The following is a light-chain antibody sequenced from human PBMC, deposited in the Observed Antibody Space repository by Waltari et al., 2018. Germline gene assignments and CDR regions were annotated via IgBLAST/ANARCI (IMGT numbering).Light chain of an antibody. CDR1: QTIRTN. Sequence: ETVMTQSPASLSVSPGDRATLSCRASQTIRTNLAWSQHKPGQAPRLLIHGASTRAPGIPARFSGSGSGTEFTLTISSLQSEDSAVYYCQQYNNWPPGDTFGQGTRLEVK. CDR2: GAS. CDR3: QQYNNWPPGDT. V-gene: IGKV3-15*01. J-gene: IGKJ2*01.